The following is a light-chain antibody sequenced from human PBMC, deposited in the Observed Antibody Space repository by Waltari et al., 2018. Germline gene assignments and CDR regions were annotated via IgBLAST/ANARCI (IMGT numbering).Light chain of an antibody. CDR2: AAS. CDR1: QGSSSW. CDR3: QQANTNTFPPT. Sequence: DIQMTQSPSSVSASVGDRVTITCRASQGSSSWLAWYQQNPGKAPKLLIYAASSLQSGVPSRFSGSGSGTHFTLTISSLQPEDFATYYCQQANTNTFPPTFGQGTKVEIK. V-gene: IGKV1-12*02. J-gene: IGKJ1*01.